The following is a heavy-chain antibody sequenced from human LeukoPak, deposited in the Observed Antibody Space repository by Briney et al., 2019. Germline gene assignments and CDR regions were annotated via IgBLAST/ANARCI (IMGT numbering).Heavy chain of an antibody. CDR2: ISGSGGST. J-gene: IGHJ4*02. V-gene: IGHV3-23*01. D-gene: IGHD6-19*01. CDR1: GFTFSSYG. Sequence: GGSLRLSCAASGFTFSSYGMSWVRQAPGKGLEWVSAISGSGGSTYYADSVKGRFTISRDNSKNTLYLQMNSLRAEDTAVYYCAKGTIIAVAGDDYWGQGTLVTVSS. CDR3: AKGTIIAVAGDDY.